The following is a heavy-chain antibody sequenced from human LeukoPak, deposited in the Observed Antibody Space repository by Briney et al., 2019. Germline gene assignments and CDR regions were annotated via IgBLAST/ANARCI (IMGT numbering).Heavy chain of an antibody. CDR1: GFTFSDYY. J-gene: IGHJ5*02. CDR2: ISSSSSYI. CDR3: ARGRVGTVLPYNWFDP. V-gene: IGHV3-11*06. Sequence: KSGGSLRLSCAASGFTFSDYYMSWIRQAPGKGLEWVSSISSSSSYIYYADSVKGRFTISRDNAKNSLYLQMNSLRAEDTAVYYCARGRVGTVLPYNWFDPWGQGTLVTVSS. D-gene: IGHD1-14*01.